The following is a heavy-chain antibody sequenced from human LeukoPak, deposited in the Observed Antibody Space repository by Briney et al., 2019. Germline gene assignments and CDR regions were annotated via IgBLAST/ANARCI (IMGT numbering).Heavy chain of an antibody. J-gene: IGHJ6*03. CDR2: IYNSGST. CDR3: ARRSVAEYYYYMDV. D-gene: IGHD2-21*01. CDR1: GGSISTYY. V-gene: IGHV4-59*01. Sequence: PSETLSLTCTVSGGSISTYYWSWIRKPPGKGLEWIGHIYNSGSTNYSPSLKSRVTISVDTSKNQFSLKLSSVTAADTAVYYCARRSVAEYYYYMDVWGKGTTVTVSS.